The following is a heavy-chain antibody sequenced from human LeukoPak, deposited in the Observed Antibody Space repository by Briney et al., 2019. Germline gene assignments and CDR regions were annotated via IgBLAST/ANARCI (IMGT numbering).Heavy chain of an antibody. CDR3: AKDDNSWSLDY. CDR1: GFTFSHYW. V-gene: IGHV3-7*01. J-gene: IGHJ4*02. CDR2: IKQDGSQK. Sequence: AGSLTLSCAASGFTFSHYWMSWVRQAPGNGLERVASIKQDGSQKYYGDSVKGRFTISRDNAKNSLYLQMNSLRAEDTAFYYCAKDDNSWSLDYWGQGTLVTVSS. D-gene: IGHD6-13*01.